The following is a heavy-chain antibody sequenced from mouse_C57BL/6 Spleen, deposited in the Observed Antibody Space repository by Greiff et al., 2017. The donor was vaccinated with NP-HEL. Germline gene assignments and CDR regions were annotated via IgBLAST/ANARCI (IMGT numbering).Heavy chain of an antibody. CDR1: GYTFTSYW. Sequence: QVQLQQSGAELVKPGASVKLSCKASGYTFTSYWMHWVKQRPGQGLEWIGMIHPNSGSTNYNEKFKSKATLTVDKSSSTAYMQLSSLTSEDSAVYYCARSGTGTYWYFDVWGTGTTVTVSS. J-gene: IGHJ1*03. D-gene: IGHD4-1*01. CDR3: ARSGTGTYWYFDV. V-gene: IGHV1-64*01. CDR2: IHPNSGST.